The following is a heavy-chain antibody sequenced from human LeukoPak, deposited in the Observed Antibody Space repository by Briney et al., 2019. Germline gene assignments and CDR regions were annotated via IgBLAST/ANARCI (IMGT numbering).Heavy chain of an antibody. D-gene: IGHD4-17*01. J-gene: IGHJ4*02. CDR3: ARDRDYGAFDY. CDR1: GFTFSSYA. V-gene: IGHV3-30-3*01. CDR2: ISYDGSNK. Sequence: AGGFLRLSCAASGFTFSSYAMHWVRQAPGKGLEWVAVISYDGSNKYYADSVKGRFTIPRDNSKNTLYLQMNSLRAEDTAVYYCARDRDYGAFDYWGQGTLVTVSS.